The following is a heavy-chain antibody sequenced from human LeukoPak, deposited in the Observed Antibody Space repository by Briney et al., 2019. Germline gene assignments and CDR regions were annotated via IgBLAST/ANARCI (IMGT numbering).Heavy chain of an antibody. CDR3: ATSGYCSGGSCYPQDYYYYMDV. Sequence: PGGSLRLSCAASGFTFSSYSMNWVRQAPGKGLEWVSYISSSSSTIYYADSVKGRFTISRDNAKNSLYLQMNSLRSEDTAVYYCATSGYCSGGSCYPQDYYYYMDVWGKGTTVTISS. J-gene: IGHJ6*03. V-gene: IGHV3-48*01. D-gene: IGHD2-15*01. CDR1: GFTFSSYS. CDR2: ISSSSSTI.